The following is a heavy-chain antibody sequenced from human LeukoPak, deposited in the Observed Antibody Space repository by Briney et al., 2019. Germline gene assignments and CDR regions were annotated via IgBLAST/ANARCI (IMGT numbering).Heavy chain of an antibody. CDR1: GYTFTSYD. CDR2: MNPNSGNT. D-gene: IGHD2-2*01. Sequence: GASVKVSCKASGYTFTSYDINWVRQATGQGLEWMGWMNPNSGNTGYAQKFQGRVTMTRNTSISTAYMEVSSLRSEDTAVYYCAAVGCSSTSCHKQYYLYGMDVWGQGTTVTVSS. CDR3: AAVGCSSTSCHKQYYLYGMDV. J-gene: IGHJ6*02. V-gene: IGHV1-8*01.